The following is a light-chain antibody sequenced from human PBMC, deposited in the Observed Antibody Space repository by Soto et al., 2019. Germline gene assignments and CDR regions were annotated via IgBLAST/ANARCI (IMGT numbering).Light chain of an antibody. J-gene: IGLJ2*01. CDR3: CSYAGSSTLV. Sequence: QSVLTQPPSASGTPGQTITISCSGGSANIGSNTVNWYQQFPRTAPKLLIYNTDQGPSGVPDRFSGSKSGTSASLAISGLQSEDEAAYYCCSYAGSSTLVFGGGTKLTVL. CDR2: NTD. CDR1: SANIGSNT. V-gene: IGLV1-44*01.